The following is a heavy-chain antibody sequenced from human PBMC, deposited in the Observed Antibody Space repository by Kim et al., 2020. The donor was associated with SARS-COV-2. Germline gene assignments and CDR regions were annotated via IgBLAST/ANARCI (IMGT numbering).Heavy chain of an antibody. CDR3: ARDRRYFDWSYYFDY. D-gene: IGHD3-9*01. CDR1: GFTFSSYA. V-gene: IGHV3-30-3*01. J-gene: IGHJ4*01. Sequence: GGSLRLSCAASGFTFSSYAMHWVRQAPGKGLEWVAVISYDGSNKYYADSVKGRFTISRDNSKNTLYLQMNSLRAEDTAVYYCARDRRYFDWSYYFDYWG. CDR2: ISYDGSNK.